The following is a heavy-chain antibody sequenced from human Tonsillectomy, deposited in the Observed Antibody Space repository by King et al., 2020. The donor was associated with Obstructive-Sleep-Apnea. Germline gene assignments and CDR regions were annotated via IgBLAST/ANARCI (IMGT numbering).Heavy chain of an antibody. Sequence: VQLVESGGGVVQPGGSLRLSCAASGFTFSYYDMHWVRQAPGKGLEWVAFIRYDGTNKYYVESVKGRLTNSRDDSKDTLYLQMNSLRPEDTAVYYCARGGSYWFFDLWGRGTLVTVSS. J-gene: IGHJ2*01. CDR1: GFTFSYYD. V-gene: IGHV3-30*02. D-gene: IGHD1-26*01. CDR2: IRYDGTNK. CDR3: ARGGSYWFFDL.